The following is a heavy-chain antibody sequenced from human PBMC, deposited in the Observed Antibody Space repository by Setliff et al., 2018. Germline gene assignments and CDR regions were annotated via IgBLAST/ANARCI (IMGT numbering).Heavy chain of an antibody. CDR3: ARVSGYDTTGYSLLY. CDR1: GGNFNNYA. J-gene: IGHJ4*02. V-gene: IGHV1-69*13. Sequence: ASVKVSCKASGGNFNNYAINWVRQAPGQGLEWVGRTIPLFGTTNFAQEFQGRVTITADESTETTYMDLTSLRSEDTAVYYCARVSGYDTTGYSLLYWGQGTLVTVSS. CDR2: TIPLFGTT. D-gene: IGHD3-22*01.